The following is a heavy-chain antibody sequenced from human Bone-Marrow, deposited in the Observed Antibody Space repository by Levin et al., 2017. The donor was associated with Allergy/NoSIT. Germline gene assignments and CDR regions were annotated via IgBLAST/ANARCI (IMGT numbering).Heavy chain of an antibody. J-gene: IGHJ4*02. CDR3: ARGGDFDILTGYYPLDY. CDR1: GGSISSGGYY. V-gene: IGHV4-31*03. Sequence: SETLSLTCTVSGGSISSGGYYWSWIRQHPGKGLEWIGYIYYSGSTYYNPSLKSRVTISTDTSKNQLSLKLRSVTAADTAVYYCARGGDFDILTGYYPLDYWGQGTLVTVSS. CDR2: IYYSGST. D-gene: IGHD3-9*01.